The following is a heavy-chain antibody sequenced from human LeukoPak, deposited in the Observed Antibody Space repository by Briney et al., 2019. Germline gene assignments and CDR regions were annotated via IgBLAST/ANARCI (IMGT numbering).Heavy chain of an antibody. CDR2: TSYDESNK. V-gene: IGHV3-30*18. J-gene: IGHJ6*02. D-gene: IGHD2-15*01. CDR3: AKSGGYCSGGSCPGGYYYGMDV. CDR1: GFTFSSYA. Sequence: PGRSLRLSCAASGFTFSSYAMYWVRQAPGKGLEWVAVTSYDESNKSYADSVKGRFTTSRDNSKNTLYLQMDSLRAEDTAVYYCAKSGGYCSGGSCPGGYYYGMDVWGQGTTVTVSS.